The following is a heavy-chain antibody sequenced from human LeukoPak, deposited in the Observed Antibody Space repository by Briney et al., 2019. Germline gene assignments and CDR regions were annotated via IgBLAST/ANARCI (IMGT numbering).Heavy chain of an antibody. V-gene: IGHV4-39*01. D-gene: IGHD3-22*01. CDR2: IYYSGST. J-gene: IGHJ4*02. CDR1: GGSISSSSYY. Sequence: SETLSLTCTVSGGSISSSSYYWGWIRQPPGKGLEWIGSIYYSGSTYYNPSLKSRVTISVDTSKNQFSLKLSSVTAADTAVYYCARRWYYYDSSGYYYDYFDNWGQGTLVTVSS. CDR3: ARRWYYYDSSGYYYDYFDN.